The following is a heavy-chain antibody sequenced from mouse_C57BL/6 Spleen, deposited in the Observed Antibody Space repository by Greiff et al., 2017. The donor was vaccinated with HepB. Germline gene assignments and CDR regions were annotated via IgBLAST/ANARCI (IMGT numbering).Heavy chain of an antibody. Sequence: GGGLVQPKGSLKLSCAASGFSFNTYAMNWVRQAPGKGLEWVARIRSKSNNYATYYADSVKDRFTISRDDSESMLYLQMNNLKTEDTAMYYCVRQEGLKGAMDYWGQGTSVTVSS. CDR3: VRQEGLKGAMDY. J-gene: IGHJ4*01. D-gene: IGHD3-3*01. CDR1: GFSFNTYA. V-gene: IGHV10-1*01. CDR2: IRSKSNNYAT.